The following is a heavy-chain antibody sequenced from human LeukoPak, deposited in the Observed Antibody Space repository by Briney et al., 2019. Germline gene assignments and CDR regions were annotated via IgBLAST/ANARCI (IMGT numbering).Heavy chain of an antibody. J-gene: IGHJ4*02. V-gene: IGHV4-39*07. Sequence: GSLRLSCAASGFTVSSNYMSWVRQPPGKGLEWIGSIYYSGSTYYNPSLKSRVTISVDTSKNQFSLKLSSVTAADTAVYYCARVDSGSYRSDYWGQGTLVTVSS. CDR3: ARVDSGSYRSDY. CDR1: GFTVSSNY. D-gene: IGHD1-26*01. CDR2: IYYSGST.